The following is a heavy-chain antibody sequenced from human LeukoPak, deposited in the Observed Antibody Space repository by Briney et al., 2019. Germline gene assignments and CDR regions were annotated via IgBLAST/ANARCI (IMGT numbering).Heavy chain of an antibody. CDR1: GDSVNNNY. CDR2: IASSGSS. CDR3: ARDGYNSFDS. Sequence: SETLSLTCTVSGDSVNNNYWTWIRQTPGKGLEWIGFIASSGSSNYSPSLKSRVTISLDTSKNQFSLKLSSVTAADTAVYYCARDGYNSFDSWGQGTLVTVSS. V-gene: IGHV4-59*02. D-gene: IGHD5-24*01. J-gene: IGHJ4*02.